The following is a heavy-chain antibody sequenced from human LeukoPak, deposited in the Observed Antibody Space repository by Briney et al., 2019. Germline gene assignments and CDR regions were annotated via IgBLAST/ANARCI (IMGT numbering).Heavy chain of an antibody. CDR3: ARSLRDSSGYYPETYYYYMDV. CDR1: GFTFSSYA. CDR2: ISYDGSNK. D-gene: IGHD3-22*01. V-gene: IGHV3-30-3*01. Sequence: GGSLRLSCAASGFTFSSYAMHWVRQAPGKGLEWVAVISYDGSNKYYADSVKGRFTISRDNSKNTLYLQMNSLRAEDTAVYYCARSLRDSSGYYPETYYYYMDVWGKGTTVTVSS. J-gene: IGHJ6*03.